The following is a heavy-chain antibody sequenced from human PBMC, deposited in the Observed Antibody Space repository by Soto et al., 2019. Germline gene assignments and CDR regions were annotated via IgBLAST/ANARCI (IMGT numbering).Heavy chain of an antibody. CDR3: AKSSGWYINWFDP. J-gene: IGHJ5*02. V-gene: IGHV3-30*18. Sequence: QVHLVESGGGVVQPGRSLRLSCAASGFTFSNYGMHWVRQAPGKGLEWVAVISYDGSHNDYAESVKGRFTVSRDNSKNSLYLQINSLRPEDTAVYYCAKSSGWYINWFDPWGQGTLVTVSS. D-gene: IGHD6-19*01. CDR2: ISYDGSHN. CDR1: GFTFSNYG.